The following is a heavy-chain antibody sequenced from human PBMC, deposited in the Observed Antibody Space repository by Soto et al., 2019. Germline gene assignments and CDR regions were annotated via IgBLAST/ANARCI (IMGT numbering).Heavy chain of an antibody. Sequence: SETLSLTCAVSGGSISSGGYSWSWIRQPPGKGLEWIGEINHSGSTNYNPSLKSRVTISVDTSKNHFSLKLSSVTAADTALYYCARDRATMVRGVIPRWFDPWGQGTLVTVSS. CDR1: GGSISSGGYS. D-gene: IGHD3-10*01. CDR3: ARDRATMVRGVIPRWFDP. J-gene: IGHJ5*02. V-gene: IGHV4-30-2*01. CDR2: INHSGST.